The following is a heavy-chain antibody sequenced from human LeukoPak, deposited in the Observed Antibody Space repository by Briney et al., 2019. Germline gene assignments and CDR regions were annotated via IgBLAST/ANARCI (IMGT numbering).Heavy chain of an antibody. V-gene: IGHV3-23*01. CDR2: ATGRGATT. D-gene: IGHD1-1*01. J-gene: IGHJ4*02. CDR3: AKAHGRYYLDY. CDR1: GFTFSSYA. Sequence: PARSLRLSCAASGFTFSSYAMSWVSQAPGKGLEWVATATGRGATTYYADSVKARFTISRDNSKNTLYLPMNSLRAEDTAVSYCAKAHGRYYLDYCGQGPLVTVSS.